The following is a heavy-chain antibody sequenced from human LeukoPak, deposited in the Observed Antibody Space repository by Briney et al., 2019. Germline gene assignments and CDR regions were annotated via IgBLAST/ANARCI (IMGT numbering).Heavy chain of an antibody. J-gene: IGHJ5*02. D-gene: IGHD2-15*01. Sequence: PGGSLRLSCTASGFTFSTYAMNWVRQAPGKGLEWVSTVIPTGDTTYYADSVKGRFTFSRDNSKNTLYLQMNSLRAEDTAVYYCCGYCSGGSCRGNWFDPWGQGTLVTVSS. CDR3: CGYCSGGSCRGNWFDP. V-gene: IGHV3-23*01. CDR1: GFTFSTYA. CDR2: VIPTGDTT.